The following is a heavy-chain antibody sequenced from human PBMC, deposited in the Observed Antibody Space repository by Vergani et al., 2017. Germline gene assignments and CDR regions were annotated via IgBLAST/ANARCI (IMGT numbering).Heavy chain of an antibody. CDR1: GFTFNSYA. Sequence: QLLESGGGLIQPGGSLRLSCAASGFTFNSYAMTWVRQAPGKGLEWVSGINNNGCSTDYADPVKGRFTITRDNSKNTLYLQMTDLRAEDTATYYCAKVCGSTSCPYGGGAFDVWGHGTMVTVSS. CDR3: AKVCGSTSCPYGGGAFDV. CDR2: INNNGCST. V-gene: IGHV3-23*01. J-gene: IGHJ3*01. D-gene: IGHD2-2*01.